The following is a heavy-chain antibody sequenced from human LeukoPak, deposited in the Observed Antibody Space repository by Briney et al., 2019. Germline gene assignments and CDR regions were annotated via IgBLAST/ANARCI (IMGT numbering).Heavy chain of an antibody. CDR3: ARDVSKSLRLKITYKIETSGYFDD. J-gene: IGHJ4*02. CDR1: GYTFTSYY. Sequence: GASVKVSCKASGYTFTSYYMHWVRQAPGQGLEWMGIINPSGGSTSYAQKFQGRVTMTTDTSTSTVYMELRSLRSDDTAVYYCARDVSKSLRLKITYKIETSGYFDDWGQGTLVTVSS. CDR2: INPSGGST. V-gene: IGHV1-46*01. D-gene: IGHD3-22*01.